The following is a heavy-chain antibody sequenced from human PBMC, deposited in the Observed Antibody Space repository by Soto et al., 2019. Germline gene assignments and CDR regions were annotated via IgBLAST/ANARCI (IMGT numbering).Heavy chain of an antibody. D-gene: IGHD2-15*01. V-gene: IGHV3-23*01. J-gene: IGHJ1*01. CDR1: GFTFSSYA. Sequence: GGSLRLSCAASGFTFSSYAMSWVRQAPGKGLEWVSAISGSGGSTYYADSVKGRFTISRDNSKNTLYLQMSSLRAEDTAVYYYAKGRTVVTPTGYFQHWCPGTLVTVSS. CDR3: AKGRTVVTPTGYFQH. CDR2: ISGSGGST.